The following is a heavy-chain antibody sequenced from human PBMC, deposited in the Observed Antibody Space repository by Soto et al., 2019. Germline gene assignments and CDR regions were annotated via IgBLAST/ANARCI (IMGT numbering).Heavy chain of an antibody. CDR3: ARAVLDGYGYYFDY. CDR1: GGTFSSYA. CDR2: IIPILGIA. D-gene: IGHD5-12*01. J-gene: IGHJ4*02. V-gene: IGHV1-69*10. Sequence: ASVKVSCKASGGTFSSYAISWVRQAPGQGLEWMGGIIPILGIANYEQKFQGRVTITADKSTSTAYMELSSLRSEDTAVYYCARAVLDGYGYYFDYWGQGTLVTVSS.